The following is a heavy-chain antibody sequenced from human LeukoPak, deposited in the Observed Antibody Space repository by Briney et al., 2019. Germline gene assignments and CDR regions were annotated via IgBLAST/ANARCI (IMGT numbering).Heavy chain of an antibody. Sequence: SETPSLTCTVSGGSINSKDHFWGWVRQPPGKGLEWIATIYYSGSTYHNPSLKSRVDISLDGSKNQFSLKLTSLTAADTAFYYCARVRSPNTGKYVSQGTPKHFDLWGRGTLVTVSS. J-gene: IGHJ4*02. CDR1: GGSINSKDHF. V-gene: IGHV4-39*07. CDR2: IYYSGST. CDR3: ARVRSPNTGKYVSQGTPKHFDL. D-gene: IGHD1-1*01.